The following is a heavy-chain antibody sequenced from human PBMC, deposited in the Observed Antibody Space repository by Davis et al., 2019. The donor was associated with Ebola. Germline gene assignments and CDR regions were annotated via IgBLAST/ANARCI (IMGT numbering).Heavy chain of an antibody. CDR2: IIPILGIA. CDR1: GGTFSSYT. V-gene: IGHV1-69*04. J-gene: IGHJ4*02. D-gene: IGHD5-24*01. Sequence: SVKVSCKASGGTFSSYTISWVRQAPGQGLEWMGRIIPILGIANYAQKFQGRVTITADKSTSTAYMELSSLRSEDTAMYYCARDWGMATPFNYWGQGTLVTVSS. CDR3: ARDWGMATPFNY.